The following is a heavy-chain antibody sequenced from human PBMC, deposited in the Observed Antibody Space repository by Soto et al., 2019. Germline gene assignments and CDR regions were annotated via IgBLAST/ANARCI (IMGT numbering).Heavy chain of an antibody. CDR2: INHSGST. CDR1: IFTASGTH. V-gene: IGHV4-34*01. D-gene: IGHD2-15*01. CDR3: ARGLGYGGKLNYFDP. Sequence: NPGGSLRLSCAASIFTASGTHMTWVRQAPGKGLEWIGEINHSGSTYYTSSLKSRVSISVDTSKNQISLRLNSVTAADTAVYYCARGLGYGGKLNYFDPWGQGTLVTVSS. J-gene: IGHJ5*02.